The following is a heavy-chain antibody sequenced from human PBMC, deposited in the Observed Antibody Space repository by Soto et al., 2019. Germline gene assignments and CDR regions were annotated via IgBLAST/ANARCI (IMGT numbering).Heavy chain of an antibody. CDR3: ARGTTRNTYYYGMDV. CDR2: IIPILGIA. Sequence: QVQLVQSGSEVQKPGSSVKVSCKASGGTFSSYTISWVRQAPGQGLEWMGRIIPILGIANYAQKFQGRDTITADKSTSTAYMELSSLRSEDTAVYYCARGTTRNTYYYGMDVWGQLTTVTVSS. CDR1: GGTFSSYT. V-gene: IGHV1-69*02. D-gene: IGHD1-1*01. J-gene: IGHJ6*02.